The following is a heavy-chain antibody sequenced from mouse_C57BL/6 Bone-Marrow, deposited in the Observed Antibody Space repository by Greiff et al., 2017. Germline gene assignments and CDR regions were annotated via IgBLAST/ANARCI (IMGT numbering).Heavy chain of an antibody. J-gene: IGHJ4*01. CDR1: GYSFTDYN. D-gene: IGHD2-3*01. V-gene: IGHV1-39*01. CDR3: ARDGYYDAMDY. Sequence: VQLQQSGPELVKPGASVKISCKASGYSFTDYNMNWVKQSNGKSLEWIGVINPNYGTTSYNQKFKGKATLTADKSSSTAYMELRSLTSEDSAVYFCARDGYYDAMDYWGQGTSVTVSS. CDR2: INPNYGTT.